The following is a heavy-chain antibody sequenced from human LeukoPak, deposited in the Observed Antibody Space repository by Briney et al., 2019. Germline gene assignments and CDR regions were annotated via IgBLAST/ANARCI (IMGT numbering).Heavy chain of an antibody. Sequence: ASVKVSCKVSGYTLTELSMHWVRQAPGKGLEWMGGFDPEDGETIYAQKFQGRVTMTEDTSTDTAYMELSSLRSEDTAVYYCATPTRYCSSTSCYNWAFDIWGQGTMVTVSS. CDR1: GYTLTELS. CDR2: FDPEDGET. V-gene: IGHV1-24*01. J-gene: IGHJ3*02. D-gene: IGHD2-2*02. CDR3: ATPTRYCSSTSCYNWAFDI.